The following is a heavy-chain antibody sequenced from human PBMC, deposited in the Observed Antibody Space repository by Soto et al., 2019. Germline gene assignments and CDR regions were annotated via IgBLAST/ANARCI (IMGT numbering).Heavy chain of an antibody. D-gene: IGHD4-17*01. Sequence: PGGSLRLSCAASGFTFSSYWMHWVRQAPGKGLVWVSRINSDGSSTSYADSVKGRFTISRDNAKNTLYLQMNSLRAEDTAVYYCASARTWSGDKRNYYYYYGMDVWGQGTTVTVSS. J-gene: IGHJ6*02. CDR1: GFTFSSYW. CDR2: INSDGSST. V-gene: IGHV3-74*01. CDR3: ASARTWSGDKRNYYYYYGMDV.